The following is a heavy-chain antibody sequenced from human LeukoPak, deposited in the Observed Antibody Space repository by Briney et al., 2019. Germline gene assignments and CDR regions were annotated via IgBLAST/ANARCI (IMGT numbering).Heavy chain of an antibody. CDR1: GGSISIGGYY. V-gene: IGHV4-31*03. CDR3: ARVTSGEFADY. CDR2: IYYSGIT. Sequence: SETLSLTCTVSGGSISIGGYYWSWIRQHPGKGLEWIGYIYYSGITYYNPSLKSRVTISVDTSKNQFSLYLSSVTAADTAVYYCARVTSGEFADYWGQGTLVTVSS. J-gene: IGHJ4*02. D-gene: IGHD3-10*01.